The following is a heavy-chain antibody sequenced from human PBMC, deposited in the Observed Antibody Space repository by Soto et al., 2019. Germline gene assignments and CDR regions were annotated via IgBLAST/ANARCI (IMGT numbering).Heavy chain of an antibody. J-gene: IGHJ5*02. D-gene: IGHD6-6*01. CDR3: ARVSSSPICDP. Sequence: QVQLVQSGTEVRKPGSSVKVSCKLSGGTFTNFVISWLRQAPGPGLERMGGLIPIFGAATVAQQFQGRVPITPDESPSAVKVELSSHISEETAVYCLARVSSSPICDPWSQGTLVSVSP. CDR1: GGTFTNFV. CDR2: LIPIFGAA. V-gene: IGHV1-69*19.